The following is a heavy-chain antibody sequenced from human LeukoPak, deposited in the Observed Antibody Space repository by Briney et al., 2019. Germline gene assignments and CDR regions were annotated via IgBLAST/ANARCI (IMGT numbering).Heavy chain of an antibody. J-gene: IGHJ4*02. CDR1: GGAISSGGYN. CDR2: IYHSGST. Sequence: SETLSLTCTVSGGAISSGGYNWSWIRQPPGKGLEWIGYIYHSGSTYYNPSLKSRVTISVDRSKNQFSLKLSSVTAADTAVYYCARSSSYGYGDYADFDYWGQGTLVTVSS. V-gene: IGHV4-30-2*01. CDR3: ARSSSYGYGDYADFDY. D-gene: IGHD4-17*01.